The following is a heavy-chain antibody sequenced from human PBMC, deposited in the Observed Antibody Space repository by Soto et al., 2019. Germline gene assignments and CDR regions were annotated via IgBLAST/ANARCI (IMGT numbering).Heavy chain of an antibody. CDR3: SRDPSYYDSSGYYKQDAFDI. CDR2: ISSSGSTI. CDR1: GFTFSSYE. J-gene: IGHJ3*02. V-gene: IGHV3-48*03. D-gene: IGHD3-22*01. Sequence: GGSLRLSCAASGFTFSSYEMNWIRQAPGKGLEWVSYISSSGSTIYYADSVKGRFTISRDNAKNSLYLQRNSLRAEDTAVYYCSRDPSYYDSSGYYKQDAFDIWGQGTMFTVSS.